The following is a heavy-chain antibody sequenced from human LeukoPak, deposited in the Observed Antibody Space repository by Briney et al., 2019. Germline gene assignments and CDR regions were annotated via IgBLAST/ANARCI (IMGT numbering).Heavy chain of an antibody. V-gene: IGHV3-23*01. CDR1: GFIFSDYG. Sequence: GGTLRLSCAASGFIFSDYGMSWVRQAPGKGLEWVSTICGRGGSTYYADSVKGGFTISRDNSKNTLYLQMNSLRAEDTAVYYCAKQGRDWLRDYYYYMDVWGKGTTVTISS. CDR2: ICGRGGST. CDR3: AKQGRDWLRDYYYYMDV. J-gene: IGHJ6*03. D-gene: IGHD3-9*01.